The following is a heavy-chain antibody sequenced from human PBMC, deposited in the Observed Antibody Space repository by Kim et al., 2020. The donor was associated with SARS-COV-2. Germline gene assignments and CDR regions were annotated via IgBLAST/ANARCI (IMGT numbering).Heavy chain of an antibody. Sequence: GGSLRLSCAASGFNFSSYWMSWVRQAPGKGLEWVANIKQDGSEKYDVDSVNGRFTISRDNAKNSLYLQMNSLRAEDTAVYYCARRGSVITFGGVIVLFDYWGQGTLVTVSS. V-gene: IGHV3-7*01. D-gene: IGHD3-16*02. CDR3: ARRGSVITFGGVIVLFDY. J-gene: IGHJ4*02. CDR2: IKQDGSEK. CDR1: GFNFSSYW.